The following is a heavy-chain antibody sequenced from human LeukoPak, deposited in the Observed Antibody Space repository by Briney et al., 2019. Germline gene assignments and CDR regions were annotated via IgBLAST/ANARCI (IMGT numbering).Heavy chain of an antibody. CDR1: GFTFRNYA. CDR2: ISDSGDNT. Sequence: PGGPLRLSCAASGFTFRNYAMTWVRQAPGKGLEWVSHISDSGDNTYYADSVKGRFTISRDNSKNTLYLQMNSLRVEDTGVYYCANRRAAGDHWGQGTLVTVSS. D-gene: IGHD6-13*01. J-gene: IGHJ4*02. CDR3: ANRRAAGDH. V-gene: IGHV3-23*01.